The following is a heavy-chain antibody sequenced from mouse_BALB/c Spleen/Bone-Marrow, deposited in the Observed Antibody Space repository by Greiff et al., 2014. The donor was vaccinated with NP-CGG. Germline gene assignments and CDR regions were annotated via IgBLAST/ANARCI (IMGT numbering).Heavy chain of an antibody. CDR2: ISDGGGYT. Sequence: VQLKESGGGLVKPGGSLKLSCAASGFTFSDYYMYWVRQTPEKRLEWVATISDGGGYTYYPDSVWGRFTISRDNAKNNLYLQMSSLKSEDTAMYYCARSGERYGAMDYWGQGTSVTAFS. V-gene: IGHV5-4*02. CDR3: ARSGERYGAMDY. CDR1: GFTFSDYY. J-gene: IGHJ4*01. D-gene: IGHD2-10*02.